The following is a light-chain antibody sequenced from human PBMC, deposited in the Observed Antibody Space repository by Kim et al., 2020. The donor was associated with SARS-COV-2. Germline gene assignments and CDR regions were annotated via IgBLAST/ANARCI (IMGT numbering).Light chain of an antibody. V-gene: IGLV3-1*01. Sequence: SYELTQPPSVSVSPGQTASITCSGDKLGDKYACWYQQKPGQSPVLVIYQDSKRPSGIPERFSGSNSGNTATLTISGTQAMDEADYYCQAWDSSSYVLGTGTKVTVL. CDR2: QDS. J-gene: IGLJ1*01. CDR3: QAWDSSSYV. CDR1: KLGDKY.